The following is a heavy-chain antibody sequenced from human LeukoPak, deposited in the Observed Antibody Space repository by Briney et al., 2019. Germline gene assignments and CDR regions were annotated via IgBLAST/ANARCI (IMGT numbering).Heavy chain of an antibody. CDR3: ARVPPDYNDLHDALDL. CDR1: GGSFSGYY. Sequence: SETLSLTCAVYGGSFSGYYWSWIRQSPGKGLEWIGEINHSGSTKYNSSLKSRVTISVDMSKNQFSLRLTSVTAADTAVYYCARVPPDYNDLHDALDLWGQGTVVTVSS. V-gene: IGHV4-34*01. J-gene: IGHJ3*01. CDR2: INHSGST. D-gene: IGHD4-17*01.